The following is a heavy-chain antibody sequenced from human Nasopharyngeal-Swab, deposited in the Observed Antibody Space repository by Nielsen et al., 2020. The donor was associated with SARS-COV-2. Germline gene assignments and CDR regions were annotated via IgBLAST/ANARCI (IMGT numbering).Heavy chain of an antibody. J-gene: IGHJ6*03. CDR3: ARGRGEYSSSPVAIYTLKEYYMDV. D-gene: IGHD6-13*01. V-gene: IGHV1-3*01. CDR2: INAGNGNT. Sequence: WVRQAPGQRLEWMGWINAGNGNTKYSQKFQGRVTITRDTSASTAYMELSSLRSEDTAVYYCARGRGEYSSSPVAIYTLKEYYMDVWGKGTTVTVSS.